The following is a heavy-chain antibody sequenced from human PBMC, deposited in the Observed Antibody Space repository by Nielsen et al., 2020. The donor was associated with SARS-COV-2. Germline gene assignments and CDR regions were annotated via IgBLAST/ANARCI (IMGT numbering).Heavy chain of an antibody. J-gene: IGHJ4*02. D-gene: IGHD3-3*01. Sequence: ASVKVSCKVSGISVTRLTMHWVRQAPGEGLEWMGEFDPQDGETTLALKFQGRITMTEDPSIDTAYLDLSSLSSDDTAVYYCATDSPFGVVIYALAHWGQGTLVTVSS. CDR1: GISVTRLT. CDR2: FDPQDGET. CDR3: ATDSPFGVVIYALAH. V-gene: IGHV1-24*01.